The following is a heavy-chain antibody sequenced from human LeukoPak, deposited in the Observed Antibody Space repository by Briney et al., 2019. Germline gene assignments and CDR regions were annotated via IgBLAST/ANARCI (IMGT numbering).Heavy chain of an antibody. CDR2: ISAYNGNT. Sequence: ASVKVSCKASGYTFTSYGISWVRQAPGQGLEWMGWISAYNGNTNYAQKLQGRVTMTTDTSTSTAYMELRSLRSDDTAVYYCARDRERYGSGNDAFDIWGQGTMVTVSS. D-gene: IGHD3-10*01. CDR3: ARDRERYGSGNDAFDI. CDR1: GYTFTSYG. J-gene: IGHJ3*02. V-gene: IGHV1-18*01.